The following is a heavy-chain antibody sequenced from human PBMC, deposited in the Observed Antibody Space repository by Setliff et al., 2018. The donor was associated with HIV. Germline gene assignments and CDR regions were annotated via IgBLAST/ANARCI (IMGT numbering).Heavy chain of an antibody. CDR1: GGSIKSSSYY. D-gene: IGHD6-13*01. CDR3: ARVPTSSWYVTTQRTKEYFQQ. V-gene: IGHV4-39*07. Sequence: SETLSLTCTVSGGSIKSSSYYWGWIRQPPGKGLEWIGYIYYSGNTYYNPSLKSRVTISVDTSRNQFSLRLSSVTAADTAIYYCARVPTSSWYVTTQRTKEYFQQWGQGTLVTVSS. J-gene: IGHJ1*01. CDR2: IYYSGNT.